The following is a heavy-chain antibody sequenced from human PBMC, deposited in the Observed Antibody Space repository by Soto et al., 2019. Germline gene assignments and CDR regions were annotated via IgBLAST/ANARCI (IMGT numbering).Heavy chain of an antibody. CDR3: ATYSRHFDY. CDR2: IYYSGST. Sequence: SETLSLTCTVSGGSVSSGSYYWSWIRQPPGKGLEWIGYIYYSGSTNYNPSLKSRVTISVDTSKNQFPLKLSSVTAADTAVYYCATYSRHFDYWGQGTLVSVSS. V-gene: IGHV4-61*01. J-gene: IGHJ4*02. CDR1: GGSVSSGSYY. D-gene: IGHD2-21*01.